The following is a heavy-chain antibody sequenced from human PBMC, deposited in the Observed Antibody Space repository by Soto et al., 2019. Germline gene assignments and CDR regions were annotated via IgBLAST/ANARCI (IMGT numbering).Heavy chain of an antibody. CDR1: GYSFTAYW. V-gene: IGHV5-51*01. D-gene: IGHD3-9*01. Sequence: GESLKISCKGSGYSFTAYWIGWVRQMPGKGLEWMGIIYPGDSDTRYSPSFQGQVTISADKSISTAYLQWSSLKASDTAMYYCARHVLTGYYNFYYGMDVWGQGTTVTVSS. J-gene: IGHJ6*02. CDR2: IYPGDSDT. CDR3: ARHVLTGYYNFYYGMDV.